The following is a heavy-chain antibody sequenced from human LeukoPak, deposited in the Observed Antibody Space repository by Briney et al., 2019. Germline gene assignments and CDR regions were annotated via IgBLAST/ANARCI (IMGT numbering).Heavy chain of an antibody. Sequence: SETLSLTCTVSDGSLINYYWSWIRRPAGKGLEWIGRVYTSGSTNYNPSLRGRLTMSIDTSKNQFSLNLTSVTPEDTAVYYCARLSGEDHAFDIWGQGTMVTVSS. J-gene: IGHJ3*02. CDR2: VYTSGST. CDR3: ARLSGEDHAFDI. CDR1: DGSLINYY. V-gene: IGHV4-4*07.